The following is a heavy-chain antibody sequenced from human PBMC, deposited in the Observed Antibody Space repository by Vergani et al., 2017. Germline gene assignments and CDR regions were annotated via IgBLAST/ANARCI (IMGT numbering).Heavy chain of an antibody. V-gene: IGHV1-46*01. Sequence: QVQLVQSGAEVKKPGASVKVSCKASGYTFTSYYMHWVRQAPGQGLEWMGIINPSGGSPSYAQKFQGRVTMTRDTSTSTGYMELSSLRSEDTAVYYCARSRIVATIKDTIDYWGQGTLVTVSS. CDR3: ARSRIVATIKDTIDY. J-gene: IGHJ4*02. D-gene: IGHD5-12*01. CDR2: INPSGGSP. CDR1: GYTFTSYY.